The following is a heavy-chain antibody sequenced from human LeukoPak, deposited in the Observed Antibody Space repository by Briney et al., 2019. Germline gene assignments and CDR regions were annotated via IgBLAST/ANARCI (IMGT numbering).Heavy chain of an antibody. CDR1: GFTFSSYA. CDR3: AKPSLVVVVATTPADY. Sequence: GGSLRLSCAASGFTFSSYAMSWVRQAPGKGLEWVSAISGSGGSTYYADSVKGRFTISRDNSKNALYLQMNSLRAEDTAVYYCAKPSLVVVVATTPADYWGQGTLVTVSS. CDR2: ISGSGGST. V-gene: IGHV3-23*01. D-gene: IGHD2-15*01. J-gene: IGHJ4*02.